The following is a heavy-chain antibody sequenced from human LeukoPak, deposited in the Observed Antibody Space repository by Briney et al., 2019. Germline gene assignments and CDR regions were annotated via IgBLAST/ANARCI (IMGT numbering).Heavy chain of an antibody. D-gene: IGHD3-10*01. CDR2: ISGSGDRT. CDR3: AKGRGSGSYWSDDP. V-gene: IGHV3-23*01. Sequence: PGGSLRLSCVASAFTFSSNAMSWVRRAPGKGLEWVSVISGSGDRTYYADSVKGRFTISRDNSKNTLYLQMNSLRAEDTAVYYCAKGRGSGSYWSDDPWGQGTLVTVSS. CDR1: AFTFSSNA. J-gene: IGHJ5*02.